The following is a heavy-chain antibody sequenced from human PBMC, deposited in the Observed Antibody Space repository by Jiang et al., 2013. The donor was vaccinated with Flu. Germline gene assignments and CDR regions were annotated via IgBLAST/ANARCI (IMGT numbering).Heavy chain of an antibody. D-gene: IGHD3-3*01. CDR3: ATEVLGIWSGPTNSQYYYNGMNV. CDR2: IIPMFGTA. V-gene: IGHV1-69*01. Sequence: GAEVKKPGSSVKVSCKASGGTFSSYAISWVRQAPGHGLEWMGGIIPMFGTANYAEKFQGRVTITADESTSTVYMELSSLRSEDTAVYYCATEVLGIWSGPTNSQYYYNGMNVWGQGTTVTVSS. J-gene: IGHJ6*02. CDR1: GGTFSSYA.